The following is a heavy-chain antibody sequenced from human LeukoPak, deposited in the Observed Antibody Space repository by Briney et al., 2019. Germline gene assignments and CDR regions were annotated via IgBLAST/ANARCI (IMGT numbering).Heavy chain of an antibody. CDR3: ARVGDHYHWYFDL. D-gene: IGHD3-10*01. CDR1: GFTVSTKY. J-gene: IGHJ2*01. CDR2: IYSGGDT. Sequence: PGGSLRLSCAASGFTVSTKYMNWVRQAPGKGLGWVSIIYSGGDTYYTDSVRGRFTISRDNSKNTLYLQMNSLRTEDTAVYYCARVGDHYHWYFDLWGRGTLVTASS. V-gene: IGHV3-53*01.